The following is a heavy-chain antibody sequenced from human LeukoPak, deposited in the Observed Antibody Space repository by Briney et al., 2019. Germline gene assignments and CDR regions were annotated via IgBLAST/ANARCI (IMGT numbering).Heavy chain of an antibody. J-gene: IGHJ4*02. D-gene: IGHD6-6*01. V-gene: IGHV3-23*01. CDR1: GFTVDSNY. Sequence: QSGGSLRLSCAASGFTVDSNYLSWVRQAPGKGLEWVSAISGSAGSTHYADSVKGRFTISRDNSKNTLYLQMNRLRAEDTAVYYCARASSIASHTAFDYWGQGTLVTVSS. CDR2: ISGSAGST. CDR3: ARASSIASHTAFDY.